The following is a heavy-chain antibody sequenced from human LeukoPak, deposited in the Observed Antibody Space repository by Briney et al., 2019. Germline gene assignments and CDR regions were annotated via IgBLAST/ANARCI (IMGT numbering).Heavy chain of an antibody. V-gene: IGHV1-69*13. CDR2: IIPIFGTA. J-gene: IGHJ4*02. CDR1: GGTFSSYA. D-gene: IGHD3-22*01. CDR3: ASSRRNYYDSSGYYYPFDY. Sequence: SVKVSCKASGGTFSSYAISWVRQAPGQGLEWMGGIIPIFGTANYAQKFQGRVTITADESTSTAYMELSGLRSEDTAVYYCASSRRNYYDSSGYYYPFDYWGQGTLVTVSS.